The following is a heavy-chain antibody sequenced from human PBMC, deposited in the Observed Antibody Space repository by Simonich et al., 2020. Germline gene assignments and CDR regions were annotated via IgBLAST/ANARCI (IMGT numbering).Heavy chain of an antibody. V-gene: IGHV4-59*01. D-gene: IGHD2-15*01. CDR3: ARGGLYFDY. CDR1: GGSISSYY. Sequence: QVQLQESGPGLVKPSETLSLTCTVPGGSISSYYWSWSRPPPGKGLEWIGDIYSSGGTNYTPSLKSRVTISVDTSKNQFSLKLSSVTAADTAVYYCARGGLYFDYWGQGTLVTVSS. J-gene: IGHJ4*02. CDR2: IYSSGGT.